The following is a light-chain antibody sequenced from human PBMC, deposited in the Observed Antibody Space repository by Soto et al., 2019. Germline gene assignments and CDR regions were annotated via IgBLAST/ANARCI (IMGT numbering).Light chain of an antibody. J-gene: IGKJ1*01. CDR3: QQYGSSRT. Sequence: EIALTQSPGTPSLSPGESATISCRASQNVSSSYLPWYQQKHGQAPRLLIYGASSRATGIPDRFSGSGSGTDFTLTISRLEAEDFAVYYCQQYGSSRTFGQGTKVEIK. CDR1: QNVSSSY. CDR2: GAS. V-gene: IGKV3-20*01.